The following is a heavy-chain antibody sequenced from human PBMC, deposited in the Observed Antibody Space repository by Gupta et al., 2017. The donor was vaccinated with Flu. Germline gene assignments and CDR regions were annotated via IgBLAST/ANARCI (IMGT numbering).Heavy chain of an antibody. CDR2: IKSETDGGTT. V-gene: IGHV3-15*01. D-gene: IGHD3-10*01. CDR1: GFTFTDAW. CDR3: TTDLSGGYSFDV. Sequence: EVQLVESGGGLVTFGESLRLSCTASGFTFTDAWMSWVRLAPGKGLEWVGRIKSETDGGTTDYAAPVKGRFSISRDDSKSTLYLQMNSLKIEDTAVYFCTTDLSGGYSFDVWGQGTRVTVS. J-gene: IGHJ3*01.